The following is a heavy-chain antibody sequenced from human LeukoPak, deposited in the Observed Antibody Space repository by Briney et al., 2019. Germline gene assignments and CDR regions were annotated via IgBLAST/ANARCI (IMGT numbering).Heavy chain of an antibody. Sequence: GGSLRLSCAASGFTFSSYGMHWVRQAPGKGLEWVAVISYDGSNKYYADSVKGRFTISRDNSKNTLYLQMNSLRAEDTAVYYCAKDLAGVYYYYYGMDVWGQGTTVTVSS. J-gene: IGHJ6*02. CDR3: AKDLAGVYYYYYGMDV. CDR2: ISYDGSNK. CDR1: GFTFSSYG. V-gene: IGHV3-30*18.